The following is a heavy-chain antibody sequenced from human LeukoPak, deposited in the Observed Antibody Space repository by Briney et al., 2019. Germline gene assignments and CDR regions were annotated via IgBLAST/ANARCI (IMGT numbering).Heavy chain of an antibody. CDR3: AKSRGASWPNYYYFDF. D-gene: IGHD2-2*01. CDR2: IYYSGST. CDR1: GGSISSYY. V-gene: IGHV4-59*12. J-gene: IGHJ4*02. Sequence: SETLSLTCTVSGGSISSYYWSWIRQPPGKGLEWIGYIYYSGSTNYNPSLKSRVTISVDTSKNQFSLRVDSVTAADTAVYYCAKSRGASWPNYYYFDFWGQGTLVTVSS.